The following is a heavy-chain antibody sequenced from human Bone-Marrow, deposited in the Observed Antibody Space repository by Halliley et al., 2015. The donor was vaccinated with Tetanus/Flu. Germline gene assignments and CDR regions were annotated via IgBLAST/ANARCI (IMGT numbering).Heavy chain of an antibody. CDR1: GGSINRVGYY. V-gene: IGHV4-31*01. D-gene: IGHD2-2*01. Sequence: TLSLTCTVSGGSINRVGYYWNWVRQHPGKGLEWIGYIYYGGRIFCNPSLKSLVTISVDTSKNQFSLKVNSVSAADTAVYYCARSRGGDCSSKTCHFSYGMDVWGQGTTVAVSS. CDR3: ARSRGGDCSSKTCHFSYGMDV. CDR2: IYYGGRI. J-gene: IGHJ6*02.